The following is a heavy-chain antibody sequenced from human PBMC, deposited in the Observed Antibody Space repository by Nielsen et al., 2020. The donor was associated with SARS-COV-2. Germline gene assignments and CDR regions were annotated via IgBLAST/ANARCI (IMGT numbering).Heavy chain of an antibody. D-gene: IGHD5-12*01. V-gene: IGHV3-23*01. CDR1: GFTFSSYS. CDR3: AKYSGYDSD. Sequence: GGSLRLSCAVSGFTFSSYSMNWVRQAPGKGLEWVSAISGSGGSTYYADSVKGRFTISRDNSKNTLYLQMNSLRAEDTAVYYCAKYSGYDSDWGQGTLVTVSS. CDR2: ISGSGGST. J-gene: IGHJ4*02.